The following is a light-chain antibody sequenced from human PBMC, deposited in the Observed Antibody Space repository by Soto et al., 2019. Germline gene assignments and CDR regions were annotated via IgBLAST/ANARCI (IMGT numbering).Light chain of an antibody. CDR2: GAS. CDR3: QHYLRSPWT. CDR1: QSVSSSY. J-gene: IGKJ1*01. Sequence: EIVLTQSPGTLSLSPGERATLSSRASQSVSSSYLAWYQQKPGQAPRVXIYGASSRDTGIPDRFSGSGAGTEFTLTISRLEPEDFAVYYCQHYLRSPWTFGQGTKVDIK. V-gene: IGKV3-20*01.